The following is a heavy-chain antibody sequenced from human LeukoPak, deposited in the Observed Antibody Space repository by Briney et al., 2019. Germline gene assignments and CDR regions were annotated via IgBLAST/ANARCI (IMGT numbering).Heavy chain of an antibody. CDR3: ARERMGGEVPIPLDY. D-gene: IGHD3-16*01. J-gene: IGHJ4*02. Sequence: SQTLSLTCAISGDSVSSSSAAWNWIRQSPSRGLEWLGRTYFRSQWYNDYSLSVKSRIAINPDTSKNQFSLQLNSVTPEDTAVYYCARERMGGEVPIPLDYWGQGTLVTVSS. CDR2: TYFRSQWYN. V-gene: IGHV6-1*01. CDR1: GDSVSSSSAA.